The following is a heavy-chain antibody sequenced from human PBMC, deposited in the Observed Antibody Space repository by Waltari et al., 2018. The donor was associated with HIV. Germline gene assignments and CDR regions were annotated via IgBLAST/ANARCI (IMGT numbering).Heavy chain of an antibody. J-gene: IGHJ3*01. CDR2: SSPKFGAT. CDR3: ARGGCSGRTCYSKSFDL. Sequence: QVQLVQSGAEMKMPESSVKVSCKASGGGFGSYTISWVRQAPGQGLEWMGCSSPKFGATHCAQKFQGIVTISSDESTGTVYLGRTSRRSDDTAVYYCARGGCSGRTCYSKSFDLWGQGTKVTVSS. D-gene: IGHD2-15*01. CDR1: GGGFGSYT. V-gene: IGHV1-69*01.